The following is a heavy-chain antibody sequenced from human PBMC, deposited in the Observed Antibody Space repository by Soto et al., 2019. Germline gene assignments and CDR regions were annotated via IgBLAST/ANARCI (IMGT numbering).Heavy chain of an antibody. D-gene: IGHD3-10*01. Sequence: QVQLVQSGAEVKEPGDSVRVSCEASGYTFTAYYIHWVRQAPGQGLEWTGWINPKFGDTAYAQDFQGRVSMTRDMSISTVYMELSRLTSDDTAIYYCARNMDYYYGPGSGNGHGFWGQGTTVTVFS. V-gene: IGHV1-2*02. CDR2: INPKFGDT. CDR1: GYTFTAYY. CDR3: ARNMDYYYGPGSGNGHGF. J-gene: IGHJ6*02.